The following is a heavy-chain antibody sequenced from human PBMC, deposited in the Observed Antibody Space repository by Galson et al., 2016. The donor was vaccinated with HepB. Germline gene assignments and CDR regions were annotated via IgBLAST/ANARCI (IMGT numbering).Heavy chain of an antibody. CDR3: ASTVTKTRVFDS. V-gene: IGHV4-31*03. J-gene: IGHJ4*02. CDR1: GGSISVGFY. Sequence: TLSLTCTVSGGSISVGFYWSWIRQHPGKGLEWIGYIYYSGTTYYNPSLKSRVSISVDTSKNHFSLRLTSVTAADTAVYYCASTVTKTRVFDSWGQGTLVTVSS. D-gene: IGHD4-17*01. CDR2: IYYSGTT.